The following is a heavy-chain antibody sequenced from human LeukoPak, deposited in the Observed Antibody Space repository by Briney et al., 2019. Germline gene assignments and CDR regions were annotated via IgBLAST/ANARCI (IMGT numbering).Heavy chain of an antibody. D-gene: IGHD1-26*01. CDR2: ISAYNGNT. CDR3: ARDRDRGELPSLGY. CDR1: GYTFTSYG. V-gene: IGHV1-18*01. Sequence: SSVKVSCKASGYTFTSYGISWVRQAPGQGLESMGWISAYNGNTNYAQKLQGRVTMTTDTSTSTAYMELRSLRSDDTAVYYCARDRDRGELPSLGYWGQGTLVTVSS. J-gene: IGHJ4*02.